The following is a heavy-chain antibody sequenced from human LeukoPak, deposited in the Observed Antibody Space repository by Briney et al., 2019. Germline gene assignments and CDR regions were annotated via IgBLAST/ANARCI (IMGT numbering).Heavy chain of an antibody. J-gene: IGHJ6*02. CDR3: ARFYDFWSGYYSYYGMDV. CDR1: GYTFTSYD. CDR2: MNPNSGNT. Sequence: ASVKVSCKASGYTFTSYDIYWVRQATGQGLEWMGWMNPNSGNTGYAQKFQGRVTMTRNTSISTAYMEPSSLRSEDTAVYYCARFYDFWSGYYSYYGMDVWGQGTTVTVSS. V-gene: IGHV1-8*01. D-gene: IGHD3-3*01.